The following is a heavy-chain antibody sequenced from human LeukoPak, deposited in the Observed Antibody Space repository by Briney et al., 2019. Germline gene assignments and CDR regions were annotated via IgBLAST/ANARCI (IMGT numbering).Heavy chain of an antibody. CDR3: ARVGFGVVIAYYYGMDV. CDR2: ISPNSGGT. D-gene: IGHD3-3*01. V-gene: IGHV1-2*02. Sequence: ASVRVSCKASGYAFTDYYMHWVRQAPGQGLEWMGWISPNSGGTNYAQKFQGRVTMTRDTSISTAYMELSRLRSDDTAVYYCARVGFGVVIAYYYGMDVWGQGTTVTVSS. J-gene: IGHJ6*02. CDR1: GYAFTDYY.